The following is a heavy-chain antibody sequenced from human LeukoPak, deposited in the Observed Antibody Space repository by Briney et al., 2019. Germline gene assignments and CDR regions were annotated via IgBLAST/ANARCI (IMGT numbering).Heavy chain of an antibody. CDR2: IRGSGDRT. V-gene: IGHV3-23*01. CDR3: ASAGTTVVTPGAY. CDR1: GFTFSNYA. Sequence: PGGSLRLSCAASGFTFSNYAMTWVRHPPGKGLEWVSSIRGSGDRTYYADSVKGRFPISRDNSKNTMYLQMSSLRAEDTALYYCASAGTTVVTPGAYWGQGTLVIVSS. J-gene: IGHJ4*02. D-gene: IGHD4-23*01.